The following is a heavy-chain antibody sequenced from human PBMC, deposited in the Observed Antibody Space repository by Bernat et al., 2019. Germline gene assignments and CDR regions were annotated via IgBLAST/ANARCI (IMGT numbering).Heavy chain of an antibody. CDR1: GGSISSSSYY. J-gene: IGHJ6*02. CDR2: IYYSGST. D-gene: IGHD1-26*01. Sequence: QLQLQESGPGLVKPSETLSLTCTVSGGSISSSSYYWGWIRQPPGKGLEWIGSIYYSGSTYYNPSLKSRVTISLDTSKTQFSLKLSSVTAADTAVYSCARAIGVEWEPFEYGMYFWGQGTTGSASS. V-gene: IGHV4-39*01. CDR3: ARAIGVEWEPFEYGMYF.